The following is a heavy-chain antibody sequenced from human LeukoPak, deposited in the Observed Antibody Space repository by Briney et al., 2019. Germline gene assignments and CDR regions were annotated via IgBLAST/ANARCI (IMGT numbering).Heavy chain of an antibody. J-gene: IGHJ3*02. V-gene: IGHV1-69*05. CDR3: ASYSGSYDDAFDI. CDR2: IIPIFGTA. Sequence: GASVKVSCKAFGYSFTSFGINWVRQAPGQGLEWMGGIIPIFGTANYAQKFQGRVTITTDESTSTAYMELSSLRSEDTAVYYCASYSGSYDDAFDIWGQGTMVTVSS. CDR1: GYSFTSFG. D-gene: IGHD1-26*01.